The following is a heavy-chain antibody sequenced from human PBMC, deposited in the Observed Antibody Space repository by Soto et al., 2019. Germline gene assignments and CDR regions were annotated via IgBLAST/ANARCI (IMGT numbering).Heavy chain of an antibody. Sequence: SETLSLTCTVSGGSTSSYYWSWIRQPPGKGLEWIGYIYYSGSTNYNPSLKSRVTISVDTSKNQFSLKLSSVTAADTAVYYCARAAGGNSGGGYYYYGMDVWGQGTTVT. CDR2: IYYSGST. CDR3: ARAAGGNSGGGYYYYGMDV. V-gene: IGHV4-59*01. CDR1: GGSTSSYY. D-gene: IGHD2-21*02. J-gene: IGHJ6*02.